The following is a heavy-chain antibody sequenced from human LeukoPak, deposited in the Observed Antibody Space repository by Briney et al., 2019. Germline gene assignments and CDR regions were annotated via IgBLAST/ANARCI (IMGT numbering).Heavy chain of an antibody. Sequence: WASVKVSCKASRYTFTSYDINWVRQATGQGLEWMGWMNPNSGNTGFAQKFQGRVTMTRSTSLTTAYTELSSLRSEDTAVYYCARVQRVKFPLKYYFDYWGQGTLVTVSS. D-gene: IGHD3-10*01. J-gene: IGHJ4*02. CDR3: ARVQRVKFPLKYYFDY. V-gene: IGHV1-8*01. CDR1: RYTFTSYD. CDR2: MNPNSGNT.